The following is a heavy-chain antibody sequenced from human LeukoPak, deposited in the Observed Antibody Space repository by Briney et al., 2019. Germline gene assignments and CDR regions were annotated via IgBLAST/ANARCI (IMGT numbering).Heavy chain of an antibody. CDR2: ISSSSSYI. J-gene: IGHJ4*02. Sequence: GGSLRLSCAASGFTFSSYSMSWVRQAPGKGLEWVSSISSSSSYIYYAASVKGRFTISRDNAKNSLYLQMNSLRAEDTAVYYCARPHCSSTSCYGRNVDYWGQGTLVTVSS. D-gene: IGHD2-2*01. CDR3: ARPHCSSTSCYGRNVDY. V-gene: IGHV3-21*01. CDR1: GFTFSSYS.